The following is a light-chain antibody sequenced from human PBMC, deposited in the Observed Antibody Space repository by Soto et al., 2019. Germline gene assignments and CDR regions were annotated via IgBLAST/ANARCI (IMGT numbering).Light chain of an antibody. CDR3: QQYTSYST. Sequence: DIQMTQSPSTLSASVGDRVTITCRASQSINSWLAWYQQKPGRAPKLLIYKASSLESGVPSRFSGSGSGTEFPLTISSLPPDDFETYYCQQYTSYSTFGQGTKVEIK. CDR2: KAS. CDR1: QSINSW. V-gene: IGKV1-5*03. J-gene: IGKJ1*01.